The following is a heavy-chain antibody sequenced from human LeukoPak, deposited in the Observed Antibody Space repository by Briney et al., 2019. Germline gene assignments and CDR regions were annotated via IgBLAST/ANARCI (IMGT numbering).Heavy chain of an antibody. V-gene: IGHV3-23*01. CDR2: ISGSGGST. Sequence: GGSLRLSCAASGFTFSSYAMSWVRHAPGKGLGWVSAISGSGGSTYYADSVKGRFTISRDNSKNTLYLQMHSLRAEDTAIYYCAKDSRSRATGYYGYWGQGTLVTVSS. CDR1: GFTFSSYA. CDR3: AKDSRSRATGYYGY. D-gene: IGHD3-9*01. J-gene: IGHJ4*02.